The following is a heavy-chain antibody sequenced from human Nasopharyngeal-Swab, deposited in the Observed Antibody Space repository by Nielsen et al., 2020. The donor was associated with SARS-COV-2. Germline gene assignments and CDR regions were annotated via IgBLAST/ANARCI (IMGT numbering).Heavy chain of an antibody. Sequence: WVRQAPGQGLEWMGIINPSGGSTSYAQKFQGRVTMTRDTSTSTVYMELSSLRSEDTAVYYCARDRVAAAGTGSDYYHYYYMDVWGKGTTVTVSS. CDR2: INPSGGST. V-gene: IGHV1-46*01. CDR3: ARDRVAAAGTGSDYYHYYYMDV. J-gene: IGHJ6*03. D-gene: IGHD6-13*01.